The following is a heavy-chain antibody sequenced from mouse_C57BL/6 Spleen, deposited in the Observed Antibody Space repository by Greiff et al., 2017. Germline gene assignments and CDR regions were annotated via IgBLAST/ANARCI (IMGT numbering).Heavy chain of an antibody. Sequence: VQLQQSGAELVRPGTSVKVSCKASGYAFTNYLIEWVKQRPGQGLEWIGLINPGSGGTKYNEKFKGKATRTADTSSSTAYMQLSRRTSEDSAVYFCANADYSSYGCAYWGQGTRVTGSA. J-gene: IGHJ3*01. V-gene: IGHV1-54*01. CDR2: INPGSGGT. D-gene: IGHD2-5*01. CDR1: GYAFTNYL. CDR3: ANADYSSYGCAY.